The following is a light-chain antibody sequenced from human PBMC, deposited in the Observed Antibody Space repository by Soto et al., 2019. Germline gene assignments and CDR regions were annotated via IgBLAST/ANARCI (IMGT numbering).Light chain of an antibody. CDR3: HQYGSSPPGT. CDR1: QSIISSY. V-gene: IGKV3-20*01. Sequence: EIVLTQSPGTLSLSPGERATLSCRASQSIISSYLAWYQQKPGQAPRLLISAASSRATGIPDRFSGTGSGTDFTLTISRLEPEDFVVYYCHQYGSSPPGTFGQGTKVEIK. J-gene: IGKJ1*01. CDR2: AAS.